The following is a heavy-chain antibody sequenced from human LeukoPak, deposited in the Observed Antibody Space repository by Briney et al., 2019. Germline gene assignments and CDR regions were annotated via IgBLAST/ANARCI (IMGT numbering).Heavy chain of an antibody. D-gene: IGHD2-2*01. J-gene: IGHJ4*02. CDR1: GFTFSSYW. CDR3: AHGSMYQLDY. V-gene: IGHV3-23*01. Sequence: GGSLRLSCAASGFTFSSYWMHWVRQAPGKGLEWVSGIIGGAGGTYYADSVKGRFTISRDNSKNTLYLQMNSLRAEDTAVYYCAHGSMYQLDYWGQGTLVTVSS. CDR2: IIGGAGGT.